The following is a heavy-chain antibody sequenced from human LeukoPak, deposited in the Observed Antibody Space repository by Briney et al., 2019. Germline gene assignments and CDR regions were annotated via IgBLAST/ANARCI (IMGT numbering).Heavy chain of an antibody. CDR1: GFTFSSFS. CDR3: ARDNAYMLDY. CDR2: INTDGRTT. D-gene: IGHD5-24*01. Sequence: PGGSLRLSCAASGFTFSSFSMNWVRQTPGKGLVWVAHINTDGRTTTYADSVKGRFTVSRDNAKNTLYLEMNRLRAEDTAVYYCARDNAYMLDYWGQGTQVTVSS. J-gene: IGHJ4*02. V-gene: IGHV3-74*03.